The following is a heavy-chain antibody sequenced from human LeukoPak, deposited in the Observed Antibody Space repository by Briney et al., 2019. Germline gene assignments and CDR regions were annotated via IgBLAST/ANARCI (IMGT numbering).Heavy chain of an antibody. CDR3: ANNGYGDYAYFDY. CDR1: GFTVSSNY. J-gene: IGHJ4*02. Sequence: GGSLRLSCAASGFTVSSNYMSWVRQAPGKGLEWVSVIYSGGSTYYADSVKGRFTISRDNSKNTLYLQMNSLRAEDTAVYYCANNGYGDYAYFDYWGQGTLVTVSS. V-gene: IGHV3-53*01. CDR2: IYSGGST. D-gene: IGHD4-17*01.